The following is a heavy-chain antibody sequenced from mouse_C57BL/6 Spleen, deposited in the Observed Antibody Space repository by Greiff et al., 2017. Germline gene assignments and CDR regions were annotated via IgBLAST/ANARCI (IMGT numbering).Heavy chain of an antibody. CDR1: GYTFPSYW. J-gene: IGHJ4*01. CDR2: IHANRGST. Sequence: VQLQQPGAELVKPGASVKLSCKASGYTFPSYWMHWVKPRPGQGLEWIGMIHANRGSTNYNEKFKSKSTLSVDKSSSKAYMQLSSLTSEDSAVYYCARGPHRYAMDYWGQGTSVTVS. CDR3: ARGPHRYAMDY. V-gene: IGHV1-64*01. D-gene: IGHD6-1*01.